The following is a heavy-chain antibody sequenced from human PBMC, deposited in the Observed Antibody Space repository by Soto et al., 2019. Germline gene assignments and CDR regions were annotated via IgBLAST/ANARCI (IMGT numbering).Heavy chain of an antibody. CDR2: IYYSGST. D-gene: IGHD3-22*01. J-gene: IGHJ5*02. V-gene: IGHV4-39*01. CDR1: GGSISSSSYY. Sequence: SETLSLTCTVSGGSISSSSYYWGWIRRPPGKGLEWIGSIYYSGSTYYNPSLKSRVTISVDTSKNQFSLKLSSVTAADTAVYYCASSTHYYDSSGPKKYNWFDPWGQGTLVTVSS. CDR3: ASSTHYYDSSGPKKYNWFDP.